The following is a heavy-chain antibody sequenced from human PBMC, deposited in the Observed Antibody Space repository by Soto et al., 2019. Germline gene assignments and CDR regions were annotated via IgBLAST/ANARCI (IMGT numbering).Heavy chain of an antibody. CDR2: IDWDDDK. CDR1: GFSLSTSGMC. V-gene: IGHV2-70*11. D-gene: IGHD6-13*01. CDR3: ARIQKYSSSWYTPVAYYGMDV. Sequence: SGPTLVNPTQTLTLTCTFSGFSLSTSGMCVSWIRQPPGKALEWLARIDWDDDKYYSTSLKTRLTISKDTSKNQVVLTMTNMDPVDTATYYFARIQKYSSSWYTPVAYYGMDVWGQGTTVTVSS. J-gene: IGHJ6*02.